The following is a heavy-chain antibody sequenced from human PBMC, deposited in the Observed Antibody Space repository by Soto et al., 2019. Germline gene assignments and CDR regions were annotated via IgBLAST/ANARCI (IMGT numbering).Heavy chain of an antibody. V-gene: IGHV1-18*01. D-gene: IGHD5-12*01. Sequence: ASVKVSCKPSGYTFTSYGISWVRQAPGQGLEWMGWISAYNGNTNYAQKLQGSVTMITDTSTSTGFMALRCLRSDDTFVHSRARDGLWLKADGMDVWGQGTTVTVFS. J-gene: IGHJ6*02. CDR1: GYTFTSYG. CDR2: ISAYNGNT. CDR3: ARDGLWLKADGMDV.